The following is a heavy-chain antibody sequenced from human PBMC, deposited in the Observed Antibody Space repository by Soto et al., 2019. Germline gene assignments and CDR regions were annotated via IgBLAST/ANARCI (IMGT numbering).Heavy chain of an antibody. CDR3: ARAVSRTKIDY. J-gene: IGHJ4*02. D-gene: IGHD1-7*01. CDR1: GGSIDNSHSF. CDR2: VYYSGST. V-gene: IGHV4-39*07. Sequence: PSETLSLTCDVSGGSIDNSHSFWGWVRQPPGRGLEFLGSVYYSGSTNYNPSLKSRVTISVDTSKNQFSLKLSSVTAADTAVYYCARAVSRTKIDYWGQGTLVTVSS.